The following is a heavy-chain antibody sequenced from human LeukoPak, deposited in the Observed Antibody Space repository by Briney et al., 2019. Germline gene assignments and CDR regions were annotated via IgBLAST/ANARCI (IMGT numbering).Heavy chain of an antibody. V-gene: IGHV4-59*01. CDR3: ARAGGGYSYNY. J-gene: IGHJ4*02. Sequence: SETLSLTCTVSGVSISSYYWSWIRQPPGKGLEWIGYLYYSGNTNYNPSLKSRVTISVDTSKNQFSLKLSSVTAADTAVYYCARAGGGYSYNYWGQGTLVTVSS. D-gene: IGHD2-15*01. CDR2: LYYSGNT. CDR1: GVSISSYY.